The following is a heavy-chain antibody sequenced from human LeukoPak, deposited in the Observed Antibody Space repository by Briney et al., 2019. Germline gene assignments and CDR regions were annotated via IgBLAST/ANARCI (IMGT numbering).Heavy chain of an antibody. J-gene: IGHJ4*02. CDR2: ISAYNGNT. CDR3: ARRDSYGPPDY. Sequence: ASVKVSCKASGYTFTGYYMHWVRQAPGQGLEWMGWISAYNGNTNYAQKLQGRVTMTTDTSTSTAYMELRSLRSDDTAVYYCARRDSYGPPDYWGQGTLVTVSS. V-gene: IGHV1-18*04. D-gene: IGHD5-18*01. CDR1: GYTFTGYY.